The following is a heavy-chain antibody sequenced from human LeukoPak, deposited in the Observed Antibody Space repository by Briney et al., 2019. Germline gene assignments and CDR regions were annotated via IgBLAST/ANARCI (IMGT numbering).Heavy chain of an antibody. CDR1: GFTFSSYA. V-gene: IGHV3-23*01. CDR2: ISGSGGST. CDR3: AKNGLMDGSGSYPNWFDP. Sequence: PGGSLRLSCAASGFTFSSYAMHWVRQAPGKGLEYVSAISGSGGSTYYADSVKGRFTISRDNSKNTLYLQMNSLRAEDTAVYYCAKNGLMDGSGSYPNWFDPWGQGTLVTVSS. D-gene: IGHD3-10*01. J-gene: IGHJ5*02.